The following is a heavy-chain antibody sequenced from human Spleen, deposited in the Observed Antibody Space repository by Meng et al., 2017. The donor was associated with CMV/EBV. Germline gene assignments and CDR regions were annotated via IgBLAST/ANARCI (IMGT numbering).Heavy chain of an antibody. J-gene: IGHJ6*02. CDR3: ARGMGGYCSSPSCYFLYYYGMAV. Sequence: SVKVSCKASGYTFSTYGISWVRQAPGQGLEWMGGIIPMFATANYARKFQGRVTITTDESTSTAYMELSSLRSDDTAVYYCARGMGGYCSSPSCYFLYYYGMAVWGQGTTVTVSS. CDR1: GYTFSTYG. D-gene: IGHD2-2*01. V-gene: IGHV1-69*05. CDR2: IIPMFATA.